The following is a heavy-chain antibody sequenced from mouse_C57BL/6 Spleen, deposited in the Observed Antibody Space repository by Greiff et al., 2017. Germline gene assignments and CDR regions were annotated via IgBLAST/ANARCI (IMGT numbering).Heavy chain of an antibody. D-gene: IGHD2-1*01. CDR1: GYTFTDYN. CDR3: ARDGIYYGNSWFAY. V-gene: IGHV1-22*01. J-gene: IGHJ3*01. CDR2: INPNNGGT. Sequence: VQLKQSGPELVKPGASVKMSCKASGYTFTDYNMNWVKQSHGKSLEWIGNINPNNGGTSYNQKFKGKATLTANKSSSTAYMELRSLTSEDSAVYYCARDGIYYGNSWFAYWGQGTLVTVSA.